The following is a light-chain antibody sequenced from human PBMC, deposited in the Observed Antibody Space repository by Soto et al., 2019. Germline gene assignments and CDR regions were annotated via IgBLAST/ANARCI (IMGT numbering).Light chain of an antibody. Sequence: QSALTQPPSASGSPGQSVTISCTGTSSDIVGYNSVSWYRQHPGKAPKLMIYEVTKRPSGVPDRFSGSKSGNTASLTVSGLQAEDEADYYCSSYAGSNNLVFGGGTKLTVL. CDR3: SSYAGSNNLV. CDR1: SSDIVGYNS. V-gene: IGLV2-8*01. CDR2: EVT. J-gene: IGLJ2*01.